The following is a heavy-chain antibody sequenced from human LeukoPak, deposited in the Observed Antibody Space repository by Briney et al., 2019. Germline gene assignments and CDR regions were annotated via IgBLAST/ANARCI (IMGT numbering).Heavy chain of an antibody. J-gene: IGHJ5*02. CDR2: IYYSGST. V-gene: IGHV4-31*03. CDR3: ARGVIVVVPAASNWFDP. D-gene: IGHD2-2*01. Sequence: SETLSLTCTVSGGSISSGGYYWSWIRQHPGKGLEWIGYIYYSGSTYYNPSLKSRVTISVDTSKNQFSLKLSSATAADTAVYYCARGVIVVVPAASNWFDPWGQGTLVTVSS. CDR1: GGSISSGGYY.